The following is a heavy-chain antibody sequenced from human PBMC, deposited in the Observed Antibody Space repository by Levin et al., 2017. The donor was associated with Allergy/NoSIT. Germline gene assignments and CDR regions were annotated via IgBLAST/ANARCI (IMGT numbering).Heavy chain of an antibody. CDR1: GFTFSSYA. V-gene: IGHV3-23*01. CDR3: VKGRASSSSYSGDY. D-gene: IGHD2-2*01. Sequence: GGSLRLSCTTSGFTFSSYAMSWVRQAPGKGLKWVSGISGSGVSTYHADSVEGRFTISRDNSKNTLFLQLNSVRADDTAVYYCVKGRASSSSYSGDYWGQGILVTVSS. CDR2: ISGSGVST. J-gene: IGHJ4*02.